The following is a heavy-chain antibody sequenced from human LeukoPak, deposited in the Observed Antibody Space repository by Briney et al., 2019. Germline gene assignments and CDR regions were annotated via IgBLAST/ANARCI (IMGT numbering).Heavy chain of an antibody. J-gene: IGHJ4*02. CDR2: IIPIFGTA. CDR3: ARADTLRSFDY. V-gene: IGHV1-69*06. D-gene: IGHD4-17*01. CDR1: GGTFSSYA. Sequence: GASVKVSCKASGGTFSSYAISWVRQAPGQGLEWMGRIIPIFGTANYAQKFQGRVTITADKSTSTAYMELSSLRSEDTAVYYCARADTLRSFDYWGQGTLATVSS.